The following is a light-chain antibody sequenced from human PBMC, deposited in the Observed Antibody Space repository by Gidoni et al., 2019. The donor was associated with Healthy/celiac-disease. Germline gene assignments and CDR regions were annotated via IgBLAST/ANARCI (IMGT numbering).Light chain of an antibody. V-gene: IGLV1-44*01. CDR1: SSNIVSNT. CDR2: SNN. Sequence: QSVLTQPPSASGTPGQRVTISCSGSSSNIVSNTVNWYQQLPGTAPKLLIYSNNQRPPGVPDRFSGSKSGTSASLAISGLQSEDEADYYCAAWDDSLNGPVFGGGTKLTVL. CDR3: AAWDDSLNGPV. J-gene: IGLJ2*01.